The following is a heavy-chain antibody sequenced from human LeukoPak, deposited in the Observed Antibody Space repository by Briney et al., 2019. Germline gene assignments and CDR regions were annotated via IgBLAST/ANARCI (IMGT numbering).Heavy chain of an antibody. CDR1: GFTFSSYA. Sequence: GGSLRLSCAASGFTFSSYAMSWVRQAPGKGLEWVSAISGSGGSTYYADSVKGRFTISRDNSKNTLYLQMNSLRAEDTAVYYCARADYDFWSGPTYYFDYWGQGTLVTVSS. V-gene: IGHV3-23*01. D-gene: IGHD3-3*01. J-gene: IGHJ4*02. CDR3: ARADYDFWSGPTYYFDY. CDR2: ISGSGGST.